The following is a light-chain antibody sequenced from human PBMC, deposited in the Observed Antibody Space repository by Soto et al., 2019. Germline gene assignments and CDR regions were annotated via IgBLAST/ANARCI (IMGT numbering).Light chain of an antibody. CDR3: SSYTSSNTLYV. Sequence: SALTQPGSVSGSPGQSITISCTGTSTDVGDYNYVSWYQHHPGKAHKLLIYEISNRHSGLSNRFSGSKSGNTASLTISGLQAEDEADYYCSSYTSSNTLYVFGTGTKVTVL. V-gene: IGLV2-14*01. CDR2: EIS. J-gene: IGLJ1*01. CDR1: STDVGDYNY.